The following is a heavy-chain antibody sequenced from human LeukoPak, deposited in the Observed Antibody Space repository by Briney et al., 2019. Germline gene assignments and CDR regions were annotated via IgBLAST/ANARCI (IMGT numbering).Heavy chain of an antibody. CDR1: GFTFSDYD. CDR2: ISGLSSYT. J-gene: IGHJ4*02. D-gene: IGHD3-16*01. V-gene: IGHV3-21*01. Sequence: GGSLRLSCSASGFTFSDYDMNWVRQAPGKGLEWVSSISGLSSYTYYRESVKGRFSISRDNAKNSLYLQMNSLGAEDTATYYCGRAFPPLRTASAGDLWGQGILFTVSS. CDR3: GRAFPPLRTASAGDL.